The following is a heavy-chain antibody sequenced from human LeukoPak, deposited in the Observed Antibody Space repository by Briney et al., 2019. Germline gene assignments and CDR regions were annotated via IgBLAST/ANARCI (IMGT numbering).Heavy chain of an antibody. J-gene: IGHJ5*02. V-gene: IGHV4-30-2*01. CDR3: ARDQAHYYGSGSYNNWFDP. D-gene: IGHD3-10*01. CDR1: GGSIRSGGYS. Sequence: SETLSLTCTVSGGSIRSGGYSWNWIRQPPGKGLEWMGYIYHSRSTYYNPSLKSRVTMSLDGSKNHFSLNLRSVTAADTAVYYCARDQAHYYGSGSYNNWFDPWGQGTLVTVSS. CDR2: IYHSRST.